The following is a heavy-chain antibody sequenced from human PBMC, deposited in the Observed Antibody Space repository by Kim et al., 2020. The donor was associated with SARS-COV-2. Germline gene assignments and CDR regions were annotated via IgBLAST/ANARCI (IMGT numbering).Heavy chain of an antibody. J-gene: IGHJ4*02. Sequence: ASVKVSCKASGYTFTSYGISWVRQAPGQGLEWMGWISAYNGNTNYAQKLQGRVTMTTDTSTSTAYMELRSLRSDDTAVYYCARVGFLEWLPLYYFDYWGQGTLVTVSS. CDR2: ISAYNGNT. CDR3: ARVGFLEWLPLYYFDY. CDR1: GYTFTSYG. D-gene: IGHD3-3*01. V-gene: IGHV1-18*01.